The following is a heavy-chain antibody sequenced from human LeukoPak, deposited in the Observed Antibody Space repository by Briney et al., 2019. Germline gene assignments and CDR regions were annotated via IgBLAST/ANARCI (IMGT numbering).Heavy chain of an antibody. Sequence: PGGSLRLSCAASGFTFSSYSMNWVRQAPGKGLEWVSSISSSSSYIYYADSVKGRFTISRDNAKNSLYLQMNSLRAEDTAVYYCARDPEYGDYVFEVVDYWGQGTLVTVSS. CDR1: GFTFSSYS. J-gene: IGHJ4*02. CDR3: ARDPEYGDYVFEVVDY. V-gene: IGHV3-21*01. D-gene: IGHD4-17*01. CDR2: ISSSSSYI.